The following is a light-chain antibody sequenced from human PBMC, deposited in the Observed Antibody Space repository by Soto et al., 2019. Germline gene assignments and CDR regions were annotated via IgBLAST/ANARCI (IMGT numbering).Light chain of an antibody. Sequence: QSVLTQPASVSGSPGQSITISCTGTSSDVGGYNYVSWYQQHPGKAPKLMIYDVSNRPSGVSNRFSGSKSGDTASLTISGLHAEGEADYYSSSYTSSSTYVVFGGGTHLTVL. V-gene: IGLV2-14*01. CDR3: SSYTSSSTYVV. CDR1: SSDVGGYNY. CDR2: DVS. J-gene: IGLJ2*01.